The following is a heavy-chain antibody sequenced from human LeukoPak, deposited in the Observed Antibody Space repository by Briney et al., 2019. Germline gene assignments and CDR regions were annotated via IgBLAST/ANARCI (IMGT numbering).Heavy chain of an antibody. CDR3: IRETHVGLHLEY. CDR2: INTDGRVT. Sequence: PGGSLRLSCAASGFTFTTYWMHWVRQVPGKGLVWVARINTDGRVTTYADSVKGRFTVSRDNAENTLYLQVNDLRPEDTAVYYCIRETHVGLHLEYWGQGTLATVTS. CDR1: GFTFTTYW. D-gene: IGHD3-10*02. V-gene: IGHV3-74*03. J-gene: IGHJ4*02.